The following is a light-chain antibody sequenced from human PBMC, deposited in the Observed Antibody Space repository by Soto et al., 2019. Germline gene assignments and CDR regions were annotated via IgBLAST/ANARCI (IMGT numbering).Light chain of an antibody. CDR3: KQYENYWT. CDR1: QSITNW. Sequence: DIHMTQSPSALAASVGDRVTSTCRASQSITNWLAWYQQKPGKAPKLLIYKASTLKSGVPSRFSGSGSGTEFTLTISNLQPDDFATYYCKQYENYWTFGKGTKVDIK. J-gene: IGKJ1*01. CDR2: KAS. V-gene: IGKV1-5*03.